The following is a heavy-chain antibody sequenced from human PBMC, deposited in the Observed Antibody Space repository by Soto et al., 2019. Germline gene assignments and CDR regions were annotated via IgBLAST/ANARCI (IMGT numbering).Heavy chain of an antibody. CDR2: IYYSGST. CDR3: ARQLRFLEWSPPPPARGWFDP. Sequence: SETLSLTCTVSGGSISSYYWSWIRQPPGKGLEWIGYIYYSGSTNYNPSLKSRVTISVDTSKNQFSLKLSSVTAADTAVYYCARQLRFLEWSPPPPARGWFDPWGQGTLVTVSS. D-gene: IGHD3-3*01. CDR1: GGSISSYY. J-gene: IGHJ5*02. V-gene: IGHV4-59*01.